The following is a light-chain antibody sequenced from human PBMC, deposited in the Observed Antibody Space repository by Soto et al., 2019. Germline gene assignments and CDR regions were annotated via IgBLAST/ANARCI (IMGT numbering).Light chain of an antibody. J-gene: IGLJ1*01. CDR3: SSYTDRKNLV. CDR2: EVT. Sequence: QSVLTQPPSASGSPGQSVTIPCTGTSSDVGGYDHVSWYQQHPGKAPKLMIYEVTKRPAGVPDRFSGSKSGNTASLTVSALQAEDEADYYCSSYTDRKNLVFGTGTKLTVL. CDR1: SSDVGGYDH. V-gene: IGLV2-8*01.